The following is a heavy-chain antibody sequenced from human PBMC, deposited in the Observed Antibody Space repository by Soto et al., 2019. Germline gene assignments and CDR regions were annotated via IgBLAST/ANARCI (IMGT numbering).Heavy chain of an antibody. CDR1: GGSISSGGYY. CDR3: ARGRVLIAAAAVQRGAFDI. V-gene: IGHV4-31*03. CDR2: IYYSGST. Sequence: QVQLQESGPGLVKPSQTLSLTCTVSGGSISSGGYYWSWIRQHPGKGLEWIGYIYYSGSTYYNPSLKSRVTISVDTSKNQFSLKLSSVTAADTAVYYCARGRVLIAAAAVQRGAFDIWGQGTMVTVSS. D-gene: IGHD6-13*01. J-gene: IGHJ3*02.